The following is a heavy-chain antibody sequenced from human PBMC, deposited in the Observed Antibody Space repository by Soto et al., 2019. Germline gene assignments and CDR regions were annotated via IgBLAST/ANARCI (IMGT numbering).Heavy chain of an antibody. J-gene: IGHJ4*02. CDR1: GGSITNSGYY. Sequence: QLQLQESGPGLVKPSETLSLTCTVSGGSITNSGYYWGWVRQPPGKGLEWIGSIFYSGSTHYKPSLHSRVTISGDTSKNQFSLKLSSVTAADTAVYYCARTPDSSGYYFDYWGQGTLVTVSS. D-gene: IGHD3-22*01. CDR3: ARTPDSSGYYFDY. V-gene: IGHV4-39*01. CDR2: IFYSGST.